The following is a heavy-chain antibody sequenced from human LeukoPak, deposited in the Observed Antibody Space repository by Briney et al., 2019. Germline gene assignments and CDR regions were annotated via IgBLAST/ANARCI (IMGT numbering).Heavy chain of an antibody. D-gene: IGHD3-22*01. CDR3: ARPYDSSGYPLDY. V-gene: IGHV3-23*01. CDR1: GFTFSSYA. CDR2: ISGSGGST. J-gene: IGHJ4*02. Sequence: PGGSLRLSCAASGFTFSSYAMSWVRQAPGKGLEWVSAISGSGGSTYYADSVKGRFTISRDNSKNTLYLQMNSLRAEDTAVYYCARPYDSSGYPLDYWGQGTLVTVSS.